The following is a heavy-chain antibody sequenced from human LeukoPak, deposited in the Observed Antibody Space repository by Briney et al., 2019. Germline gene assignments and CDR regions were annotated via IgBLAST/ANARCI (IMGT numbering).Heavy chain of an antibody. J-gene: IGHJ3*02. CDR3: VRAIVVVPAAQPTDAFDI. CDR1: GGSISSGSYY. V-gene: IGHV4-61*02. D-gene: IGHD2-2*01. Sequence: SETLSLTCTVSGGSISSGSYYWSWIRQPAGKGLEWIGRIYTSGSTNYNPSLKSRVTISVDTSKNQFSLKLSSVTAADTAVYYCVRAIVVVPAAQPTDAFDIWGQGTMVTVSS. CDR2: IYTSGST.